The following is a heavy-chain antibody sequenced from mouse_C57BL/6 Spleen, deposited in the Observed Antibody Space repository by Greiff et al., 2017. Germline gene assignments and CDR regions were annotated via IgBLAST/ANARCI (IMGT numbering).Heavy chain of an antibody. V-gene: IGHV1-64*01. D-gene: IGHD2-4*01. Sequence: QLQQPGAELVKPGASVKLSCKASGYTFTSYWMHWVKQRPGQGLEWIGMIHPNSGSTNYNEKFKSKATLTVDQSSSTAYMQLSSLTSEDSAVYYCARRRVYDYDDYWGQGTTLTVSS. J-gene: IGHJ2*01. CDR1: GYTFTSYW. CDR3: ARRRVYDYDDY. CDR2: IHPNSGST.